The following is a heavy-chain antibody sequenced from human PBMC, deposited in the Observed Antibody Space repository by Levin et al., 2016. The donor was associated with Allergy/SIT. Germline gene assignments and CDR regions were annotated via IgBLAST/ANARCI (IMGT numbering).Heavy chain of an antibody. V-gene: IGHV4-34*01. J-gene: IGHJ5*02. CDR2: INHSGST. CDR3: ARGRRYCSSTSCYAKNNWFDP. D-gene: IGHD2-2*01. CDR1: GGSFSGYY. Sequence: SETLSLTCAVYGGSFSGYYWSWIRQPPGKGLEWIGEINHSGSTNYNPSLKSRVTISVDTSKNQFSLKLSSVTAADTAVYYCARGRRYCSSTSCYAKNNWFDPWGQGTLVTVSS.